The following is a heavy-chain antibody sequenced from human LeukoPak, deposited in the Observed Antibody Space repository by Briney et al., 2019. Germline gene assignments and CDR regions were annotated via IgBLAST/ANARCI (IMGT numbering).Heavy chain of an antibody. CDR1: GFTFSSYA. CDR3: AKERTDYALDY. J-gene: IGHJ4*02. CDR2: ISYDGSNK. V-gene: IGHV3-30*04. Sequence: PGGSLRLSCAASGFTFSSYAMHWVRQAPGKGLEWVAVISYDGSNKYYADSVKGRFTISRDNSKNTLYLQVNSLRAEDTAVYYCAKERTDYALDYWGQGTLVTVSS. D-gene: IGHD4-17*01.